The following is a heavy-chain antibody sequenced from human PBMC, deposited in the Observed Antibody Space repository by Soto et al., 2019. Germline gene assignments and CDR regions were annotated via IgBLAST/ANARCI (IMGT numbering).Heavy chain of an antibody. D-gene: IGHD3-9*01. J-gene: IGHJ2*01. CDR3: ARESHDILTGPPWVWYFDL. CDR1: GGSFSGYY. Sequence: QVQLQQWGAGPLRPLETLSLTCGVSGGSFSGYYWAWIRQSPGKGLEWIGEINDSGSIKYNPSLKSRVSISVDTSKNHYSLNLRSVTAADTAVYYCARESHDILTGPPWVWYFDLWGRGTLVTVSS. V-gene: IGHV4-34*01. CDR2: INDSGSI.